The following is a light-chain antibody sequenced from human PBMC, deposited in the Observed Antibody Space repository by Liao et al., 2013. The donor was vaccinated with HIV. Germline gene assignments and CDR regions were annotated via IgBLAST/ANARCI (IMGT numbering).Light chain of an antibody. J-gene: IGLJ2*01. Sequence: SFDLTQPPSMAVSAGQTATITCSGQGLGERFSCWFQQRPGQSPVMIIYEDSKRPSGIPERFSGSNSGNTATLTISRVEAGDEADYYCQVWDTSGNHHVVFGGGTKLTVL. CDR3: QVWDTSGNHHVV. V-gene: IGLV3-1*01. CDR1: GLGERF. CDR2: EDS.